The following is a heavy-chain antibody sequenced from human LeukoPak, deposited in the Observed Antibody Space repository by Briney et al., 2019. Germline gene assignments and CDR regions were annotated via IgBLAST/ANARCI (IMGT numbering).Heavy chain of an antibody. CDR3: ARDYVWGSSESDY. CDR1: GFTFSNYW. CDR2: INQDGSEK. D-gene: IGHD7-27*01. Sequence: GRSLRLSCVASGFTFSNYWMTWFRQTPGKGLGWVGNINQDGSEKYYLDSVRGRFTISRDNAKNSLYLQMNSLRVEDTAIYYCARDYVWGSSESDYWGQGTLVTVSS. V-gene: IGHV3-7*01. J-gene: IGHJ4*02.